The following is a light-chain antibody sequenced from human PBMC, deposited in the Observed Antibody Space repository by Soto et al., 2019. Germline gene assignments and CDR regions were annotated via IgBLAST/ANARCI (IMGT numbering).Light chain of an antibody. Sequence: EIVMTQSPATLSVSPGERATLSCRASQTISSNLAWYQQKPGQAPRLLIYGASTRAPGIPARFSGSGSGTEFTLTISSLQSEDFAVYCCQQCNNWPALWTFGQGTKVEVK. J-gene: IGKJ1*01. CDR1: QTISSN. CDR2: GAS. CDR3: QQCNNWPALWT. V-gene: IGKV3-15*01.